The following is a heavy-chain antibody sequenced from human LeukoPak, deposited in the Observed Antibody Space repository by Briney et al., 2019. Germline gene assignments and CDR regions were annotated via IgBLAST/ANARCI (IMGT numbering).Heavy chain of an antibody. CDR2: IYYSGSA. Sequence: PSETLSLTCTVSGGSISSYYWSWIRQPPGKGLEWIGYIYYSGSANYNPSLKSRVTISVDTSKNQLSLKLSSVTAADTAVYYCARHGISGSIPTDYWGQGTLVTVSS. CDR1: GGSISSYY. CDR3: ARHGISGSIPTDY. V-gene: IGHV4-59*08. D-gene: IGHD1-26*01. J-gene: IGHJ4*02.